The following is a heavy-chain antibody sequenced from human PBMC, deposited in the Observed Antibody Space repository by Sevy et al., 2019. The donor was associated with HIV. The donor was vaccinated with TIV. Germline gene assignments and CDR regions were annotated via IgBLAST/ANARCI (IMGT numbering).Heavy chain of an antibody. CDR3: AGWSSAWTLFDY. J-gene: IGHJ4*02. D-gene: IGHD6-19*01. CDR2: IYSYGKT. Sequence: GGSLRLSCAASGFTVSRNYMSWVRQAPGKGLEWVSVIYSYGKTFYADSVQDRFTISRDNSKNTLYLQMNSLRAEDTAVYYCAGWSSAWTLFDYWGQGTLVTVSS. V-gene: IGHV3-66*01. CDR1: GFTVSRNY.